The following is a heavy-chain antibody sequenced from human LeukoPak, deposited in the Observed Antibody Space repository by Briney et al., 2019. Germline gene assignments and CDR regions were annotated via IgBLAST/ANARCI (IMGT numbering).Heavy chain of an antibody. V-gene: IGHV4-39*07. J-gene: IGHJ4*02. D-gene: IGHD3-10*01. CDR2: IYYRGST. Sequence: PSETLSLTCTVSGGSISSSNYYWGWIRQPPGKGLEWIVSIYYRGSTYYNPSLKSRVTISIDTSKNQFSLKLSSVTAADTAVYYCARDGLDPGFDYWGQGTLVTVSS. CDR3: ARDGLDPGFDY. CDR1: GGSISSSNYY.